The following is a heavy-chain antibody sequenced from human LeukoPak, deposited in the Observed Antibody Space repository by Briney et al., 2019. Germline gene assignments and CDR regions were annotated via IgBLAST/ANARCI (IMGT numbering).Heavy chain of an antibody. J-gene: IGHJ4*02. V-gene: IGHV3-23*01. D-gene: IGHD1-26*01. CDR3: AKDTTVSGRTDY. CDR1: GFTFSSYG. CDR2: ISGSGGST. Sequence: GGSLRLSCAASGFTFSSYGMSWVRQAPGKGLEWVSAISGSGGSTYYADSVKGRVTISRDNSKNTLYLQMNSLRAEDTAVYYCAKDTTVSGRTDYWGQGTLVTVSS.